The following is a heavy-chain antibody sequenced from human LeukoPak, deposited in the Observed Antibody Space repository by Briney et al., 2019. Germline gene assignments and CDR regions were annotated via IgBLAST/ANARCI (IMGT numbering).Heavy chain of an antibody. Sequence: SVKVSCKASGGTFSSYAISWVRQAPGQGLEWMGRIIPILGIANYAQKFQGRVTITADKSTSTAYMELSSLRSDDTAVYYCARSKVVVITTGRYGMDVWGQGTTVTVSS. CDR2: IIPILGIA. D-gene: IGHD3-22*01. CDR1: GGTFSSYA. J-gene: IGHJ6*02. V-gene: IGHV1-69*04. CDR3: ARSKVVVITTGRYGMDV.